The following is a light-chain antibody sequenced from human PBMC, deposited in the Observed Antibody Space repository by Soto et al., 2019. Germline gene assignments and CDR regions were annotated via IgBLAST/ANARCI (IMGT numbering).Light chain of an antibody. CDR3: QTWGTGIHWV. Sequence: QLVLTQSPSASASLVASVKLTCTLSSGHSSDAIAWHQQQPEKGPRYLMKLNSDGSHSKGDGIPDRFSGSTSGAERYLTISSLQSEDEADYYCQTWGTGIHWVFGGGTKLTVL. J-gene: IGLJ3*02. CDR2: LNSDGSH. CDR1: SGHSSDA. V-gene: IGLV4-69*01.